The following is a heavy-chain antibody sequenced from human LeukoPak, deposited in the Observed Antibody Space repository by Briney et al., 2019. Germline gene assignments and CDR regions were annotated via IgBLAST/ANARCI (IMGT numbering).Heavy chain of an antibody. D-gene: IGHD3-10*01. V-gene: IGHV1-69*05. Sequence: SVKVSCKASGGTFSSYAISWVRQAPGQGLEWMGGIIPIFGTANYAQKFQGRVTITTDESTSTAYMELSSLRSEDTAVYYCARDTTMVRGVIIRWFDPWGQGTLVTVSS. CDR3: ARDTTMVRGVIIRWFDP. CDR2: IIPIFGTA. J-gene: IGHJ5*02. CDR1: GGTFSSYA.